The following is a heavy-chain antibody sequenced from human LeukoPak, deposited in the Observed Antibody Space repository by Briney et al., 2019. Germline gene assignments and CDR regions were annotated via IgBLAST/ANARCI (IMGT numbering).Heavy chain of an antibody. CDR2: INHNSGGT. V-gene: IGHV1-2*02. D-gene: IGHD7-27*01. J-gene: IGHJ4*02. CDR1: GYTFTAYY. CDR3: ARRLTGVDY. Sequence: GASAKVSCKASGYTFTAYYMNWVRQAPGQGLEWMGWINHNSGGTNYAQNFQGRVTMTRDTSISTVYMELNSLRSDDTAVYYCARRLTGVDYWGQGTQVTVSS.